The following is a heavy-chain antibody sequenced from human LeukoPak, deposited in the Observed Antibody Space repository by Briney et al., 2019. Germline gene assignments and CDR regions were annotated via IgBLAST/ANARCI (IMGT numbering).Heavy chain of an antibody. CDR2: ISAYNGDT. D-gene: IGHD5-24*01. CDR3: ARGGMATVRTNVDY. J-gene: IGHJ4*02. Sequence: ASVKVSWKASGYTFASYGISWVRQAPGQGLAWMGWISAYNGDTNYAQKLQGRVTMTTDTSTSTAYMELRSLRSDDTAVYYCARGGMATVRTNVDYWGQGTLVTVSS. V-gene: IGHV1-18*01. CDR1: GYTFASYG.